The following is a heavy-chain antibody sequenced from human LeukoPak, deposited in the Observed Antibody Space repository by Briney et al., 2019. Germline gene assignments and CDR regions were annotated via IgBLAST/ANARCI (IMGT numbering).Heavy chain of an antibody. CDR1: GGTFSSYA. CDR2: IIPIFGTA. CDR3: ARVAVVTGGLDY. Sequence: SVKVSCKASGGTFSSYAISWVRQAPGQGLEWMGGIIPIFGTANYAQKFQGRVTITADESTSTAYMELSSLRSEDTAVYYCARVAVVTGGLDYWGQGTLVTVSS. D-gene: IGHD3-16*01. V-gene: IGHV1-69*13. J-gene: IGHJ4*02.